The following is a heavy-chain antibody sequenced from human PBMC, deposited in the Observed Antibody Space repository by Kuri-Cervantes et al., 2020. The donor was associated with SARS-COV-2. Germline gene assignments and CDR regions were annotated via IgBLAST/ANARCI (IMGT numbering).Heavy chain of an antibody. D-gene: IGHD3-16*01. CDR3: AREGDLTGLFDY. CDR1: GFTFNTYN. Sequence: GGSLRLSCTASGFTFNTYNMKWVRQAPGKGLEWVSYISSSGSTIYYADSVKGRFTISRDNAKNSLYLQMNSLRAEDTAVYYCAREGDLTGLFDYWGQGTLVTVSS. J-gene: IGHJ4*02. CDR2: ISSSGSTI. V-gene: IGHV3-48*04.